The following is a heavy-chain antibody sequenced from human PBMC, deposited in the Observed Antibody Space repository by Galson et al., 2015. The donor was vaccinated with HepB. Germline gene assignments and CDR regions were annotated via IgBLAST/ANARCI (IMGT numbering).Heavy chain of an antibody. CDR1: GYTFTSYA. J-gene: IGHJ6*03. V-gene: IGHV1-3*01. CDR2: INAGNGNT. D-gene: IGHD3-3*01. CDR3: ARRGYYDFWSGSPALGLARNYYGSESRYYYMDV. Sequence: SVKVSCKASGYTFTSYAMHWVRQAPGQRLEWMGWINAGNGNTKYSQKFQGRVTITRDTSASTAYMELSSLRSEDTAVYYRARRGYYDFWSGSPALGLARNYYGSESRYYYMDVWGKGTTVTVSS.